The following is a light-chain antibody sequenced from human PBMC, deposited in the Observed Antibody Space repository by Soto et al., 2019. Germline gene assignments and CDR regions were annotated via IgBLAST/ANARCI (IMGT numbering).Light chain of an antibody. CDR1: QSISNN. CDR3: QQCNNWPPA. V-gene: IGKV3-15*01. CDR2: DAS. Sequence: EIAMTQSPATLSVSPGETATLSCRASQSISNNLAWYQQKPGQAPRLLIYDASTRATGIPARFSGSGSGTEFTLTISSLQSEDFAVYYCQQCNNWPPAFGQGTKLEI. J-gene: IGKJ2*01.